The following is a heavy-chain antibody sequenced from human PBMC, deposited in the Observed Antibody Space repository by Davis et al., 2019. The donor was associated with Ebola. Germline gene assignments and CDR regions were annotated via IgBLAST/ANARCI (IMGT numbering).Heavy chain of an antibody. V-gene: IGHV3-30*18. CDR3: VKGVFDS. J-gene: IGHJ5*01. Sequence: GGSLRLSCAASGFPFDSYGMHWVRLTADKGLEWVTSISDDGSKKYYGDSVKGRFTTSRDNSKNSLYLQMNNLRPEDTAFYYCVKGVFDSWGQGTLVTVSS. CDR2: ISDDGSKK. CDR1: GFPFDSYG.